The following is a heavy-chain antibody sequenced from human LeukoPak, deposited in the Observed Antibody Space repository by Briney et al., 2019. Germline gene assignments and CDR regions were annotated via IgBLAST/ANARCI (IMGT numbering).Heavy chain of an antibody. V-gene: IGHV3-48*03. CDR1: EFTFSSYD. CDR2: ITGSGGAV. J-gene: IGHJ4*02. Sequence: GGSLRLSCAASEFTFSSYDIIWVLQAPGKGLEWVSWITGSGGAVKYTDSVKGRFTISRDNAKKSVYLQMNSLRVEDTAVYYCARNGGGLDYWGQGTLVTVSS. D-gene: IGHD3-16*01. CDR3: ARNGGGLDY.